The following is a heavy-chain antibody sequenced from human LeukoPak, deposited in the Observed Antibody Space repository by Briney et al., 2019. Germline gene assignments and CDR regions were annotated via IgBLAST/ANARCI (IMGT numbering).Heavy chain of an antibody. V-gene: IGHV3-23*01. CDR3: ARGGGMTRGYSYGTFDY. Sequence: SGGSLRLSCAASGFTFSTSAMSWVRQAPGKGLEWVSGISGSGDSTYYVDSVKGRFTISRDNSKNTLYLQMNSLRAEDTAVYYCARGGGMTRGYSYGTFDYWGQGTLVTVSS. CDR2: ISGSGDST. J-gene: IGHJ4*02. D-gene: IGHD5-18*01. CDR1: GFTFSTSA.